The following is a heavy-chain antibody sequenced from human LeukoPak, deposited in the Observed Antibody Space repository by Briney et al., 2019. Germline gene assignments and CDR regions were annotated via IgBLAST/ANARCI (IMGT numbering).Heavy chain of an antibody. CDR3: ARGRDYYDSSGYYFEWFDP. V-gene: IGHV4-30-4*08. Sequence: SQTLSLTCTVSGGSISSGDYYWSWIRQPPGKGLEWIGYIYYSGSTYYNPSLKSRVTISVDTSKNQFSLKLSSVTAADTAVYYCARGRDYYDSSGYYFEWFDPWGQGTLVTVSS. CDR1: GGSISSGDYY. D-gene: IGHD3-22*01. J-gene: IGHJ5*02. CDR2: IYYSGST.